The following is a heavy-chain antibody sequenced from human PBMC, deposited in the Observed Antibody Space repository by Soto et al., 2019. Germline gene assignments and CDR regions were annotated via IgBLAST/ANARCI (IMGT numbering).Heavy chain of an antibody. V-gene: IGHV1-69*01. CDR1: GGTFSSYA. J-gene: IGHJ6*02. CDR3: ARASDCSGGSCYPIYYYYYGMDV. CDR2: IIPICGTA. D-gene: IGHD2-15*01. Sequence: QVQLVQSGAEVKKPGSSVKVSCKASGGTFSSYAISWVRQAPGQGLEWMGGIIPICGTANYAQKFQGRVTITADESTSTAYMELSSVRSEDTAVYYCARASDCSGGSCYPIYYYYYGMDVWGQGTTVTVSS.